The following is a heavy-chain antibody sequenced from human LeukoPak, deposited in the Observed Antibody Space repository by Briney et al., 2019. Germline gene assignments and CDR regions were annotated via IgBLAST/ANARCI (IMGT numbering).Heavy chain of an antibody. CDR2: IYQDGSEK. V-gene: IGHV3-7*01. D-gene: IGHD5/OR15-5a*01. CDR3: ARVKKVFAIFDY. CDR1: GFTCCSLW. J-gene: IGHJ4*02. Sequence: GGSLRLSCAASGFTCCSLWMSCVREDLGKGPERVANIYQDGSEKYYVDSVKGRFTISRDNAKNSLFLQMNSLRSEDTAVYYCARVKKVFAIFDYWGQGTLVTVPS.